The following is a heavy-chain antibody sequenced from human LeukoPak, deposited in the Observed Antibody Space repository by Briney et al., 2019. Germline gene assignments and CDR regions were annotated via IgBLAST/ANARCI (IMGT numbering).Heavy chain of an antibody. V-gene: IGHV4-30-2*01. CDR3: ARSSYYYDSSGYYYYYYGMDV. CDR1: GGSISSGGYS. J-gene: IGHJ6*02. Sequence: PSETLSLTCAVSGGSISSGGYSWSWLRQPPGKGLEWIGYIYHSGSTYYNPSLKSRVTISVNRSKNQFSLKLSSVTAADTAVYYCARSSYYYDSSGYYYYYYGMDVWGQGTTVTVSS. CDR2: IYHSGST. D-gene: IGHD3-22*01.